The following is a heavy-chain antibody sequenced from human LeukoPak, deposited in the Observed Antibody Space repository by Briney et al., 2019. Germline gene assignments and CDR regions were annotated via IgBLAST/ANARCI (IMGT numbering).Heavy chain of an antibody. Sequence: SVKVSCKASGGTFSSYAISWVRQAPGQGLEWMGRIIPILGIANYAQKFQGRVTITADKFTSTAYMELSSLRPEDTAVYYCAGTESGYDYVEPPDYWGQGTLVTVSS. CDR3: AGTESGYDYVEPPDY. J-gene: IGHJ4*02. D-gene: IGHD5-12*01. V-gene: IGHV1-69*04. CDR2: IIPILGIA. CDR1: GGTFSSYA.